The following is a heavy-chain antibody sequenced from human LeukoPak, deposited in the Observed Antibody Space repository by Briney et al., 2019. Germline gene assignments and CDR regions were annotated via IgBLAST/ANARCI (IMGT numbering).Heavy chain of an antibody. J-gene: IGHJ6*03. CDR1: GFTFSSYG. CDR2: ISYDGSNK. Sequence: GGSLRLSCAASGFTFSSYGMHWVRQAPGKGLEWVAVISYDGSNKYYADSVKGRFTISRDNSKNTLYLQMNSLRPEDTAVYYCAKGVFSCGSNACPQYYYYMDVWGKGTTVAVSS. CDR3: AKGVFSCGSNACPQYYYYMDV. V-gene: IGHV3-30*18. D-gene: IGHD2-2*01.